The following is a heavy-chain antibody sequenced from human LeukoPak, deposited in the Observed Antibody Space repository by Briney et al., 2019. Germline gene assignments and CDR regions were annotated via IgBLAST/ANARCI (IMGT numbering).Heavy chain of an antibody. CDR2: IYYSGST. CDR3: ARRRYPDVPSGAFDI. J-gene: IGHJ3*02. V-gene: IGHV4-39*01. Sequence: SQTLSLTCTVSGGSMSSIGYYWGWIRQPPGKGLEWIGSIYYSGSTYYNPSLKSRVSISVDTSKNQFSPNVSSVTAADTAVYYCARRRYPDVPSGAFDIWGQGTMVTVSS. D-gene: IGHD3-9*01. CDR1: GGSMSSIGYY.